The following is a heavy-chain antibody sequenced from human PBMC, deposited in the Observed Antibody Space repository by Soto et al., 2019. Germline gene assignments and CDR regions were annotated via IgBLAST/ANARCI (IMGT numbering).Heavy chain of an antibody. CDR3: ARKGDIVVVVAAIDY. V-gene: IGHV3-30-3*01. CDR2: ISYDGSNK. J-gene: IGHJ4*02. D-gene: IGHD2-15*01. CDR1: GLTFSSYA. Sequence: GGSLRLSCAASGLTFSSYAMHWVRQAPGKGLEWVAVISYDGSNKYYADSVKGRFTISRDNSKNTLYLQMNSLRAEDTAVYYCARKGDIVVVVAAIDYWGQGTLVTVSS.